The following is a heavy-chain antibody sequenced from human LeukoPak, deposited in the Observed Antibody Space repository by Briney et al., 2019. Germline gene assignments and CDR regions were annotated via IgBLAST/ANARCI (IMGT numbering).Heavy chain of an antibody. CDR1: GFTVSSNY. D-gene: IGHD3-22*01. CDR3: ARSYYDSGGYSCPDY. Sequence: PGGSLRLSCAASGFTVSSNYMSWVRQAPGKGLEWVSVIYSGGSTYYADSVKGRFTISRDNAKNSLYLQMNSLRAEDTAMYYCARSYYDSGGYSCPDYWGQGTLVTVSS. CDR2: IYSGGST. J-gene: IGHJ4*02. V-gene: IGHV3-53*01.